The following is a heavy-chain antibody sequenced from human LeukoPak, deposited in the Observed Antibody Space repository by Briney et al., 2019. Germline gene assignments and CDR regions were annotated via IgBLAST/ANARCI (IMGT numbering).Heavy chain of an antibody. CDR2: LNPSGGSS. Sequence: ASVKVSCKASGYTVTSYYMHWVRQAPGQGLEWMGILNPSGGSSSYAQKFQGRATLTRATSTSTVYMELSSLRSEDTAVYYCARDFAVTTQKYYYYYGMDVWGQGTTVTVSS. V-gene: IGHV1-46*01. D-gene: IGHD4-11*01. CDR1: GYTVTSYY. CDR3: ARDFAVTTQKYYYYYGMDV. J-gene: IGHJ6*02.